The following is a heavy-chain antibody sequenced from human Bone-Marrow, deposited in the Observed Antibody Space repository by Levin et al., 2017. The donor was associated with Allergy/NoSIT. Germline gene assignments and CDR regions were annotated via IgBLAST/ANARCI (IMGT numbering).Heavy chain of an antibody. Sequence: PSETLSLTCAVYGGSFSNYYWSWIRQPPGKGLEWIGEINHSGRTNYNPSLKSRVTISVDTSKNQFSLNLMSVTAADTALYYCARGGSTPMVIAYWGQGTLVTVSS. CDR1: GGSFSNYY. V-gene: IGHV4-34*01. CDR2: INHSGRT. CDR3: ARGGSTPMVIAY. J-gene: IGHJ4*02. D-gene: IGHD5-18*01.